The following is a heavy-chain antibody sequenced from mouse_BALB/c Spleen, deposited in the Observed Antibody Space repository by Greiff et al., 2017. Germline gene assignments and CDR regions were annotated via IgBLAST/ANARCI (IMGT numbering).Heavy chain of an antibody. V-gene: IGHV3-6*02. CDR1: GYSITSGYY. CDR3: AREYGNYCFDY. Sequence: VQLQQSGPGLVKPSQSLSLTCSVTGYSITSGYYWNWIRQFPGNKLEWMGYISYDGSNNYNPSLKNRISITRDTSKNQFFLKLNSVTTEDTATYYCAREYGNYCFDYWGQGTTLTVSS. J-gene: IGHJ2*01. CDR2: ISYDGSN. D-gene: IGHD2-10*02.